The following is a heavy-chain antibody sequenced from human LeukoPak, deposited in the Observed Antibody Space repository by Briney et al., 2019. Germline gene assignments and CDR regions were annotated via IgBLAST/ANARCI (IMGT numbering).Heavy chain of an antibody. CDR3: ARDLDY. Sequence: GGSLRLSCAASGFTFSSCWMSWVRQAPGKGLEWVANIKQDGSEKYYVDSVKGRFTISRDNAKNSLYLQMNSLRAEDTAVYYCARDLDYWGQGTLVTVSS. CDR1: GFTFSSCW. CDR2: IKQDGSEK. V-gene: IGHV3-7*03. J-gene: IGHJ4*02.